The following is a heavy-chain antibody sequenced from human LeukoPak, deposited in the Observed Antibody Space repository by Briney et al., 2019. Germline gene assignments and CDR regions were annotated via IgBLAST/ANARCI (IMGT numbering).Heavy chain of an antibody. Sequence: GGSLRLSCAASGFTVSSNYMSWVRQAPGKGLEWVSVIYSGGSTYYADSVKGRFTISRDNSKNTLYLQMNSLRAEDTAVYYCAKDFSGGWYYFDYWGQGTLVTVSS. V-gene: IGHV3-66*02. CDR3: AKDFSGGWYYFDY. CDR2: IYSGGST. J-gene: IGHJ4*02. D-gene: IGHD6-19*01. CDR1: GFTVSSNY.